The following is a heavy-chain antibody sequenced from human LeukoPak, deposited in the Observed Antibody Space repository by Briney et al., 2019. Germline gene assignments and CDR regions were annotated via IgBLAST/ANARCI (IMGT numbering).Heavy chain of an antibody. CDR3: AREGGVAGIDY. CDR1: GYTFTSYY. Sequence: GVSVKVSCKASGYTFTSYYMHWVRQAPGQGLEWMGIINPSGGSTSYAQKFPGRVTMTRDTSTSTVYMELSSLRSEDTAVYYCAREGGVAGIDYWGQGTLVTVSS. V-gene: IGHV1-46*01. D-gene: IGHD6-19*01. J-gene: IGHJ4*02. CDR2: INPSGGST.